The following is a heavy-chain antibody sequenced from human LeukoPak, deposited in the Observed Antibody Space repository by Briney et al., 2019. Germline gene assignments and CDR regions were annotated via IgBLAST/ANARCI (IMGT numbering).Heavy chain of an antibody. J-gene: IGHJ5*02. CDR2: ISYDGSNK. Sequence: PGGSLRLSCAASGFTFSSYGMHWVRQAPGKGLEWVAVISYDGSNKYYADSVKGRFTISRDNSKNTLYLQMNSLRAEDTAVYYCAKDPGTYGSGTNGWFDPWGQGTLVTVSS. CDR3: AKDPGTYGSGTNGWFDP. CDR1: GFTFSSYG. D-gene: IGHD3-10*01. V-gene: IGHV3-30*18.